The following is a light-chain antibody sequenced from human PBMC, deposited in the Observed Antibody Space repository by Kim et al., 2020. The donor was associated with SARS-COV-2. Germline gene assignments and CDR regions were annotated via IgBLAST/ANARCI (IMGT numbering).Light chain of an antibody. V-gene: IGKV1-16*02. Sequence: AAVGDGVARTCRGSQGISNYLAGVQQKPGKAPKSLIYAASSVQSGGPSEFSGGGAGTEFTRTCSSLQPEEFATYYCQQYNSYPRTFGQGTKVDIK. CDR1: QGISNY. J-gene: IGKJ1*01. CDR2: AAS. CDR3: QQYNSYPRT.